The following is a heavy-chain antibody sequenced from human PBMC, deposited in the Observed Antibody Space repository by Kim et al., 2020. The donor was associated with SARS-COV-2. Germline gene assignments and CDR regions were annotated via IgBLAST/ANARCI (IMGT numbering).Heavy chain of an antibody. Sequence: YADPGKGRFTISRDNSKNTLYLQMNSLRAEDTAVYYCARDRPVTDDAFDIWGQGTMVTVSS. CDR3: ARDRPVTDDAFDI. V-gene: IGHV3-33*01. J-gene: IGHJ3*02. D-gene: IGHD4-17*01.